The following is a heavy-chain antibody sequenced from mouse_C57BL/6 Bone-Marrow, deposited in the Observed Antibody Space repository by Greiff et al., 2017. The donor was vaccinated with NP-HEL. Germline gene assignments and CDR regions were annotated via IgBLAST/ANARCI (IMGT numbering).Heavy chain of an antibody. D-gene: IGHD2-4*01. CDR1: GFTFSSYA. CDR3: ARDGYDYQAWFAY. J-gene: IGHJ3*01. V-gene: IGHV5-4*01. Sequence: EVQVVESGGGLVKPGGSLKLSCAASGFTFSSYAMSWVRQTPEKRLEWVATISDGGSYTYYPDNVKGRFTISRDNAKNNLYLQMSHLKSEDTAMYYCARDGYDYQAWFAYWGQGTLVTVSA. CDR2: ISDGGSYT.